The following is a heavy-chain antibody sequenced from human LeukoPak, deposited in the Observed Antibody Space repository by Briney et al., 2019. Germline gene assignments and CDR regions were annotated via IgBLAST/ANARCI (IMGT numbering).Heavy chain of an antibody. CDR1: GYSFTSYW. Sequence: GESLKISCKASGYSFTSYWISWVRQMPGKGLEWMGRIEPTDSYTDYSPSFQGHVIISADKSISTAYLQFYSLKASDSALYYCTRQDVWGQGTTVTVSS. J-gene: IGHJ6*02. V-gene: IGHV5-10-1*01. CDR2: IEPTDSYT. CDR3: TRQDV.